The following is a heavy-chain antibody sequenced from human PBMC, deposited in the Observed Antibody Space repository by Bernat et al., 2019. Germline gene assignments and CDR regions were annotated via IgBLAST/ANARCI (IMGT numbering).Heavy chain of an antibody. J-gene: IGHJ1*01. D-gene: IGHD2-15*01. CDR3: ARELVVGVAEYFQD. CDR2: IKEDGSEK. Sequence: EVQLVESGGGLVQPGGSLRLSCAASGFRFSKYWMSWVRQAPGKGLEWVANIKEDGSEKYYVDSVQGRFTISRDNAKNSLYLQVNSLRDEDTAVYYCARELVVGVAEYFQDWGQGTLVTVSS. CDR1: GFRFSKYW. V-gene: IGHV3-7*03.